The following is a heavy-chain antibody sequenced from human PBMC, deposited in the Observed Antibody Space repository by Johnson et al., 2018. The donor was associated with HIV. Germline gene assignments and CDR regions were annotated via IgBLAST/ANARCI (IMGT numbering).Heavy chain of an antibody. CDR1: GFTVSSNY. CDR3: ARGRQDSSGWYNAFDI. D-gene: IGHD6-19*01. J-gene: IGHJ3*02. CDR2: IYSGGST. V-gene: IGHV3-53*01. Sequence: MLLVESGGGLVQPGGSLRLSCAASGFTVSSNYMSWVRQAPGKGLEWVSVIYSGGSTYYADSVKGRFTISRDNSKNTLYLQMNSLRAEDTAVYYCARGRQDSSGWYNAFDIWGQGTMVTVSS.